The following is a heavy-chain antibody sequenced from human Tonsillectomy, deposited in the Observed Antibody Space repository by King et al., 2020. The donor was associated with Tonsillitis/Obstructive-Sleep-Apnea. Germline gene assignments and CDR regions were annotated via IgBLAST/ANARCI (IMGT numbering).Heavy chain of an antibody. CDR2: INPSGGST. V-gene: IGHV1-46*01. CDR1: GYTFTSYY. Sequence: QLVQSGAEVKKPGASVKVSCKASGYTFTSYYMHWVRQAPGQGLEWMGIINPSGGSTSYAQKFQGRVTMTRDTSTSTVYMELSSLRSKDTAVYYCARDMQGRPVPADYYYYYMDVWGKGTTVTVSS. CDR3: ARDMQGRPVPADYYYYYMDV. D-gene: IGHD2-2*01. J-gene: IGHJ6*03.